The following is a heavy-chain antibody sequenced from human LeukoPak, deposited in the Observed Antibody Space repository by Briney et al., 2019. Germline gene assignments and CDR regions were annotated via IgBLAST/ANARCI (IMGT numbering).Heavy chain of an antibody. V-gene: IGHV3-23*01. J-gene: IGHJ4*02. D-gene: IGHD2/OR15-2a*01. CDR3: PRDYPTCGIVTLLDY. CDR1: GFTFNCYA. Sequence: GGSLRLSCASSGFTFNCYAMTWVRQAPGKGLEWVSSITTSGASTYYADSVKRRFTIPRDNYKNSLYLLVTILTSHATAVYYCPRDYPTCGIVTLLDYWGQGAMVSVSS. CDR2: ITTSGAST.